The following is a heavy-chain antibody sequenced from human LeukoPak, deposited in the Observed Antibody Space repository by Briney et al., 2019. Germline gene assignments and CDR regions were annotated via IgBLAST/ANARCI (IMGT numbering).Heavy chain of an antibody. V-gene: IGHV3-30*18. J-gene: IGHJ3*02. D-gene: IGHD7-27*01. CDR1: GFTFSSYG. CDR3: AKSLGLDAFDI. CDR2: ISYDGSNK. Sequence: SGGSLRLSCAASGFTFSSYGMHWVRQAPGKGLEWVAVISYDGSNKYYADSVKGRFTISRDNSKNTLYLQMNSLRAVDTAVYYCAKSLGLDAFDIWGQGTMVTVSS.